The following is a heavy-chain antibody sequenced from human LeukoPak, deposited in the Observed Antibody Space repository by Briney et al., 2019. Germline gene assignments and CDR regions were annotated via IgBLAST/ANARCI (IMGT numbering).Heavy chain of an antibody. Sequence: ASVKVSCKASGYTFTSYYMHWVRQAPGQGLEWMGIINPSGGSTSYAQKFQGRVTMTRDTSTSTVYMELSSLRSEDTAVYYCAREAAAAGLRPNYYYYGMDVWGQGTTVTVSS. J-gene: IGHJ6*02. CDR2: INPSGGST. D-gene: IGHD6-13*01. CDR3: AREAAAAGLRPNYYYYGMDV. V-gene: IGHV1-46*01. CDR1: GYTFTSYY.